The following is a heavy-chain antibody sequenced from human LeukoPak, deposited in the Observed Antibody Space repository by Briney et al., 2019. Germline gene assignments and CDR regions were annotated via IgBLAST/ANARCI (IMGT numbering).Heavy chain of an antibody. CDR2: IKPNSGGT. Sequence: ASVKVSCKTSGYTFTGYYIHWVRQAPGQGFGYMGWIKPNSGGTNYAQKFQGRVTMTRDTSMNTAYMELSRLRSDDTAVYYCARAPGYYDSSGHYTLYYFDYWGQGTLVTVSS. CDR3: ARAPGYYDSSGHYTLYYFDY. J-gene: IGHJ4*02. CDR1: GYTFTGYY. D-gene: IGHD3-22*01. V-gene: IGHV1-2*02.